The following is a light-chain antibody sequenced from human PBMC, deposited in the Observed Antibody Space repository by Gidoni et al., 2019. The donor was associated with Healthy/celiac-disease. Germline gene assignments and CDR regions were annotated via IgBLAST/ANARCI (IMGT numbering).Light chain of an antibody. Sequence: CERATINCKSSQSVLYSSNNKNYLAWYQQKPGQPPKLLIYWASTRESGVPDRFSGSGSGTDFTLTISSLQAEDVAVYYCQQYYSTPLTFGGGTKVEIK. CDR3: QQYYSTPLT. CDR2: WAS. J-gene: IGKJ4*01. CDR1: QSVLYSSNNKNY. V-gene: IGKV4-1*01.